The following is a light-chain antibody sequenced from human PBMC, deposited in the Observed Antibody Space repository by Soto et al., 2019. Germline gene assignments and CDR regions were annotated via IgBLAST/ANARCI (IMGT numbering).Light chain of an antibody. CDR2: AAS. J-gene: IGKJ3*01. Sequence: DIQMTQSPSSLSASVGDRVTITCRASQGISNSLAWYQQRPGKVPKLLIYAASTLQSGVPSRFSGSGSGTDFTLTISSPQPEDVATYYCQKYNSAAPTFGPGTKVDIE. CDR1: QGISNS. CDR3: QKYNSAAPT. V-gene: IGKV1-27*01.